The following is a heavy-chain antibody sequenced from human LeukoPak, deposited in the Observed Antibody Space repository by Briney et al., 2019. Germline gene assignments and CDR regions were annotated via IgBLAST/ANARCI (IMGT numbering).Heavy chain of an antibody. CDR1: GGSFSGYY. D-gene: IGHD3-10*01. CDR3: ARAAVSRMVRGD. J-gene: IGHJ4*02. V-gene: IGHV4-34*01. CDR2: INHSGST. Sequence: PSETLSLTCAVYGGSFSGYYWSWIRQPPGKGLEWIGEINHSGSTNYNPSLKSRVTISVDTSKNQFSLKLSSVTAADTAVYYCARAAVSRMVRGDWGQGTLVTVSS.